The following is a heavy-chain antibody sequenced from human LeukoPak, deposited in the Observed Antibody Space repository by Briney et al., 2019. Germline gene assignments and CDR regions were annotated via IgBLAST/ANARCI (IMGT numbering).Heavy chain of an antibody. CDR3: ARDAFLERLMVAVPGDY. CDR2: ISYDGSNK. V-gene: IGHV3-30*04. D-gene: IGHD2-15*01. J-gene: IGHJ4*02. Sequence: PGGSLRLSCAASGFTFSSYAMHWVRQAPGKGLEWVAVISYDGSNKHYADSVKGRFTISRDNSKNTLYLQMNSLRAEDTAVYYCARDAFLERLMVAVPGDYWGQGTLVTVSS. CDR1: GFTFSSYA.